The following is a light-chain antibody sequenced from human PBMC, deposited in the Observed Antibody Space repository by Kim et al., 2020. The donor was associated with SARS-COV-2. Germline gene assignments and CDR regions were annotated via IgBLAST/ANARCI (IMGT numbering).Light chain of an antibody. J-gene: IGKJ1*01. Sequence: DIQVTQSPSSLSASVGDRVTITCRASQSISSYLNWYQQKPGKAPKLLIYAASSLQSGVPSRFSGSGSGTDFTLTISSLQPEDFATYYCQQSYSTLWTFGQGTKVDIK. V-gene: IGKV1-39*01. CDR2: AAS. CDR3: QQSYSTLWT. CDR1: QSISSY.